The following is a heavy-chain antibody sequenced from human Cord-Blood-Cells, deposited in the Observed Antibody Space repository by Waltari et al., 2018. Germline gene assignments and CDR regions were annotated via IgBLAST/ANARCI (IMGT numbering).Heavy chain of an antibody. D-gene: IGHD6-13*01. V-gene: IGHV4-30-2*01. CDR3: AREKLGSDVDAFDI. J-gene: IGHJ3*02. CDR2: YYHSGST. CDR1: GGSISSGGYS. Sequence: QLQLQESGSGLVKPSQTLSLTCAVSGGSISSGGYSWSWIRQPPGKGLEWIGYYYHSGSTYYNPSLKSRVTISVDSSKNQFSLKLSSVTAADTAVYYCAREKLGSDVDAFDIWGQGTMVTVSS.